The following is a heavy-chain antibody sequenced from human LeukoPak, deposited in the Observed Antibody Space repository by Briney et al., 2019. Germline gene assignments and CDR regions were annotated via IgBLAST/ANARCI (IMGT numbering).Heavy chain of an antibody. J-gene: IGHJ4*02. D-gene: IGHD3-10*01. Sequence: SETLSLTCAVYGGSFSGYYWSWIRQPPGKGLEWIGEINHSGSTYYNPSLKSRVTISVDTSKNQFSLKLSSVTAADTAVYYCARVLGYYYGSGSYSPFDYWGQRTLVTVSS. CDR2: INHSGST. V-gene: IGHV4-34*01. CDR3: ARVLGYYYGSGSYSPFDY. CDR1: GGSFSGYY.